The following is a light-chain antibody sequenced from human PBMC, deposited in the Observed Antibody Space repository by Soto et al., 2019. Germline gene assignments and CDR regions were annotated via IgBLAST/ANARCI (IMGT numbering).Light chain of an antibody. Sequence: DIQMTQSPSSLSASVGDRVTITCRTSQSISGYLNWYRHKPGKAPTLLIYAASTLQSGVPSRFSGSGSGTDFTLTISSLQPEDFATYYCQQTNSFPITFGQGTRLEIK. CDR2: AAS. CDR1: QSISGY. V-gene: IGKV1-39*01. J-gene: IGKJ5*01. CDR3: QQTNSFPIT.